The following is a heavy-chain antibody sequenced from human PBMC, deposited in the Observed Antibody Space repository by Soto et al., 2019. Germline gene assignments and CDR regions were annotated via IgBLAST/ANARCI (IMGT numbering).Heavy chain of an antibody. D-gene: IGHD6-19*01. Sequence: QVQLVESGGGVVQPGRSLSLSCAASGFTFSSYGMHWVRQAPGKGLEWVAVIWYDGSNKYYADSVKGRFTISRDNSKNTLYLQMNSLRAEDTAVYYCARGASSSSGWDYYYYYMDVWGKGTTVTVSS. CDR1: GFTFSSYG. J-gene: IGHJ6*03. CDR2: IWYDGSNK. V-gene: IGHV3-33*01. CDR3: ARGASSSSGWDYYYYYMDV.